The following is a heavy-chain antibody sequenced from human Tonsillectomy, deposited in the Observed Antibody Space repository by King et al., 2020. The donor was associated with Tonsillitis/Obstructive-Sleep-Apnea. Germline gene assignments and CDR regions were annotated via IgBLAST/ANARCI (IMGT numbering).Heavy chain of an antibody. CDR1: GFTFSDYY. CDR3: ARDGRSSAYWFDP. V-gene: IGHV3-11*05. CDR2: ISSSSSYT. D-gene: IGHD2-2*01. J-gene: IGHJ5*02. Sequence: VQLVESGGGLVKPGGSLRLSCAASGFTFSDYYMSWIRQAPGKGLEWVSYISSSSSYTNYAESVKGRFTISRDNAKNSLYLQMNSLRAEDTAVYYCARDGRSSAYWFDPWGQGTLVTVSS.